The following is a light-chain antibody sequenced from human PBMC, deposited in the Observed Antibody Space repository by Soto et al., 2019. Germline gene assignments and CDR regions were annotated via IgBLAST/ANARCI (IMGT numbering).Light chain of an antibody. CDR3: QQYGSSGT. CDR1: QSVSSSY. Sequence: IVCTQSPGTLSLSPGERATLSCRASQSVSSSYLAWYQQKPGQAPRLLIYGASSRATGIPDRFSGSGSGTDFTLTISRLEPEDIAVYYCQQYGSSGTFGQGTKVDI. V-gene: IGKV3-20*01. J-gene: IGKJ1*01. CDR2: GAS.